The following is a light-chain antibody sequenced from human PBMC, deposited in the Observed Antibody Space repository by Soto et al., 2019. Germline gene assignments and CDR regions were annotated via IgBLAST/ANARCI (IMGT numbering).Light chain of an antibody. J-gene: IGKJ2*01. Sequence: DIVMTQSPDSLAVSLGERATINCKSSQSVLYSSNNKNYLAWYQQRPGQPPKLLIYWASTRESGVHDRFSGSGSGTDFTLTITSLQAEDVAVYYCQKYESTPPTFGQGTKLEIK. CDR3: QKYESTPPT. V-gene: IGKV4-1*01. CDR1: QSVLYSSNNKNY. CDR2: WAS.